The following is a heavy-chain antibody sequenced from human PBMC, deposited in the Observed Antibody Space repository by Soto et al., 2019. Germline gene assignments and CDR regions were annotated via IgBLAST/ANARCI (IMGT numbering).Heavy chain of an antibody. J-gene: IGHJ1*01. Sequence: SETLSLTCAVYGGSFSGYYWSWIRQPPGKGLEWIGEINHSGSTNYNPSLKSRVTISVDTSKNQFSLKLSSVTAADTAVYYCARDLTGYYPYQHWGQGTLVTVSS. CDR3: ARDLTGYYPYQH. V-gene: IGHV4-34*01. CDR1: GGSFSGYY. CDR2: INHSGST. D-gene: IGHD3-9*01.